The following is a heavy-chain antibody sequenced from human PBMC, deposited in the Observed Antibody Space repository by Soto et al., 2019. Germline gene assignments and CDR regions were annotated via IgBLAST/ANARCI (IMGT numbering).Heavy chain of an antibody. Sequence: PSETLSLTCTVSGGSISSGDYYWSWIRQPPGKGLEWIGYIYYSGSTYYNPSLKSRVTISVDTSKNQFSLKLSSVTAADTAVYYCARERRLPHEIGSGGWFDPWGQGTLVTVSS. D-gene: IGHD3-10*01. V-gene: IGHV4-30-4*01. CDR1: GGSISSGDYY. J-gene: IGHJ5*02. CDR3: ARERRLPHEIGSGGWFDP. CDR2: IYYSGST.